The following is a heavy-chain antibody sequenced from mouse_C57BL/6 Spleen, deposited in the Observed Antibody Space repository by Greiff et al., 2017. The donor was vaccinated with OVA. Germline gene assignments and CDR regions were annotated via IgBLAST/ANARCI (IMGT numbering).Heavy chain of an antibody. CDR2: IDPSDSYT. Sequence: QVQLQQPGAELVKPGASVKLSCKASGYTFTSYWMQWVKQRPGQGLEWIGEIDPSDSYTNYNQKFKGKATLTVDTSSSTAYMQLSSLTSEDSAVYYCARKPLFDYWGQGTTLTVSS. CDR3: ARKPLFDY. CDR1: GYTFTSYW. J-gene: IGHJ2*01. V-gene: IGHV1-50*01.